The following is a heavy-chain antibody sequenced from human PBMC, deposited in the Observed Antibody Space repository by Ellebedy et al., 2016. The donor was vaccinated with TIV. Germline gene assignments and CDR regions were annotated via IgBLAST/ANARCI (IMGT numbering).Heavy chain of an antibody. V-gene: IGHV1-46*01. J-gene: IGHJ3*02. CDR2: INPSGGST. D-gene: IGHD1-26*01. Sequence: ASVKVSCXVSGYTLTELSMHWVRQAPGQGLEWMGIINPSGGSTSYAQKFQGRVTMTRDTSTSTVYMELSSLRSDDTAVYYCARVDSESGAFDIWGQGTMVTVSS. CDR3: ARVDSESGAFDI. CDR1: GYTLTELS.